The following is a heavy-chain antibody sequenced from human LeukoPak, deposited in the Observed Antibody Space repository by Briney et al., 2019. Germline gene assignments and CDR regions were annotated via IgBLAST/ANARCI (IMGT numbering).Heavy chain of an antibody. CDR2: INIGVSDT. J-gene: IGHJ5*02. CDR3: ARGMSTVTGPFDP. CDR1: GFTFSSYW. Sequence: GGSLSLLRPPSGFTFSSYWMHWARQARGGGLMCLSRINIGVSDTLYADSVKGPFTISRDNAKNTLYLQMNSLRAEDTAVYYCARGMSTVTGPFDPWGQGTLVTVSS. V-gene: IGHV3-74*01. D-gene: IGHD4-17*01.